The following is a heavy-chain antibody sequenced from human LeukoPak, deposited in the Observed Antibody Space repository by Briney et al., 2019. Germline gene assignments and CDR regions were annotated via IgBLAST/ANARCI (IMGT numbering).Heavy chain of an antibody. CDR1: GFTFSSYV. V-gene: IGHV3-23*01. D-gene: IGHD3-16*01. CDR2: ISNSGGST. J-gene: IGHJ4*02. CDR3: ARDSRSFIVMITEPRKNLVDY. Sequence: GGSLRLSCAASGFTFSSYVMGWVRQAPGKGLEWVSSISNSGGSTYYADSVKGRFTISRDNSKNTLYLQMDSLRVEDTAVYYCARDSRSFIVMITEPRKNLVDYWGQGTLVTVSS.